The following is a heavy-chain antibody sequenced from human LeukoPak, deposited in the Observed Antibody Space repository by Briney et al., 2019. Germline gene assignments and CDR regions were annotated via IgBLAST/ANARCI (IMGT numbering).Heavy chain of an antibody. D-gene: IGHD4-17*01. CDR1: RFTFSDYY. CDR2: ISSRGSTI. J-gene: IGHJ4*02. V-gene: IGHV3-11*04. CDR3: ARESDGDYVDY. Sequence: GGSLRLSCAASRFTFSDYYMSWIRQAPGKGLEWVSYISSRGSTIYYADSVKGRFTISRDNAKNSLYLQMNSPRAEDTAVYYCARESDGDYVDYWGQGTLVTVSS.